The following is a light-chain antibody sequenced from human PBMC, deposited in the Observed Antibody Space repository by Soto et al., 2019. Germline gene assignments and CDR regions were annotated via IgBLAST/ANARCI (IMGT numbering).Light chain of an antibody. CDR3: QQYNNWPPIT. Sequence: EIVMTQSPATLSLSPGEKATHSCPAIQSLGSHLAWYQQKPGQAPRLLIYAASTRATGIPARFSGSGSGTEFSLTISNLQSEDFAVYYCQQYNNWPPITFGGGTKVDIK. J-gene: IGKJ4*01. V-gene: IGKV3-15*01. CDR1: QSLGSH. CDR2: AAS.